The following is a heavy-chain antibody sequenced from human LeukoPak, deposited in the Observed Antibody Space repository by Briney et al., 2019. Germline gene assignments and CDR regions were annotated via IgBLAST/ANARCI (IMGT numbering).Heavy chain of an antibody. J-gene: IGHJ4*02. CDR3: ARGSSIVVAVEYYFDY. CDR2: INPSGGRT. V-gene: IGHV1-46*01. CDR1: GYTFTRYY. D-gene: IGHD6-19*01. Sequence: ASVKVSCKASGYTFTRYYLHWVRQAPGQGLEWMGIINPSGGRTNNAQQFQGRVTMTRDTSTSTVYMQLSSLRSEDTAVYYCARGSSIVVAVEYYFDYWGQGTLVTVSS.